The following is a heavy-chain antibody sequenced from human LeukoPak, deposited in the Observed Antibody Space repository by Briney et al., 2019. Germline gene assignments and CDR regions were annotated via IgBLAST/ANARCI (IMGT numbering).Heavy chain of an antibody. J-gene: IGHJ4*02. V-gene: IGHV2-5*01. CDR2: IYLNDDK. Sequence: SGPTLVHPTPTLTLTCTFSGFSLSTSGVGVGWIRQPPGKALEWLALIYLNDDKRYSPYLKSRLTITKDTSKNQVLLTMTNMDPADTATYYCAHHLAAVIYWGQGTLVTVSS. CDR3: AHHLAAVIY. D-gene: IGHD6-13*01. CDR1: GFSLSTSGVG.